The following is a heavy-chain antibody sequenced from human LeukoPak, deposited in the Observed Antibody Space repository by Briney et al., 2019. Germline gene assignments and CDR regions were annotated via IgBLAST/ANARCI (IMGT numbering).Heavy chain of an antibody. CDR2: INPNSGGT. D-gene: IGHD1-26*01. V-gene: IGHV1-2*06. CDR1: GYIFIDYE. J-gene: IGHJ4*02. Sequence: ASVKVPCKASGYIFIDYEINWVRQATGQGLEWMGRINPNSGGTNYAQKLQGRVTMTRDTSISTAYMELSRLRSDDTAVYYCARLGAGINYWGQGTLVTVSS. CDR3: ARLGAGINY.